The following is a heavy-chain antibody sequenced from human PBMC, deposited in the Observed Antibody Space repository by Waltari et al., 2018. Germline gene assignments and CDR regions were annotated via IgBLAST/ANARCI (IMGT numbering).Heavy chain of an antibody. V-gene: IGHV1-69-2*01. CDR2: VDPEDGET. CDR1: GYTFTDYY. D-gene: IGHD5-12*01. Sequence: EVQLVQSGAEVKKPGATVKISCKVSGYTFTDYYMHWGQQAPGKGLEWMGIVDPEDGETINAGKFQGRVTIPADTSTYTACLELSSLRSEDTAVYYCATDKGDGYNEADAFDIWGQGTMVTVSS. CDR3: ATDKGDGYNEADAFDI. J-gene: IGHJ3*02.